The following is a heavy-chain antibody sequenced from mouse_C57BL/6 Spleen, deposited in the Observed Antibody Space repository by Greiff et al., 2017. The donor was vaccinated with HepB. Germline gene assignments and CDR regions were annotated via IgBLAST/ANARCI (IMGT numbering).Heavy chain of an antibody. V-gene: IGHV1-39*01. CDR2: INPNYGTT. J-gene: IGHJ1*03. Sequence: EVKLQESGPELVKPGASVKISCKASGYSFTDYNMNWVKQSNGKSLEWIGVINPNYGTTSYNQKFKGKATLTVDQSSSTAYMQLNSLTSEDSAVYYCAREQNYYGSSSWWYFDVWGTGTTVTVSS. CDR3: AREQNYYGSSSWWYFDV. CDR1: GYSFTDYN. D-gene: IGHD1-1*01.